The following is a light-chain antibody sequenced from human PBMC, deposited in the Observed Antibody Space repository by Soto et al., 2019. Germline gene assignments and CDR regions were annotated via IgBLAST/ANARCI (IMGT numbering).Light chain of an antibody. CDR2: AAS. J-gene: IGKJ1*01. V-gene: IGKV1-39*01. Sequence: DIQMTQSPSSLSASVGDRVTITCRASQSISSYLNWYQQKPGKAPKLLIYAASSLQSGVPSRFSGSRSGTEFTLTISRLQPDDFATYYCQQYNSYSWTFGQGTKVDIK. CDR1: QSISSY. CDR3: QQYNSYSWT.